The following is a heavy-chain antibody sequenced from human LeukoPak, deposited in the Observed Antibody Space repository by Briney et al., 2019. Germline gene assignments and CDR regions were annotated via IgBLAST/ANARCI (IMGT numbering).Heavy chain of an antibody. D-gene: IGHD1-14*01. J-gene: IGHJ2*01. CDR1: GFTFSSYS. CDR2: ISSGGNTI. Sequence: GGSLRLSCAASGFTFSSYSMNWVRQAPGKGLEWLSYISSGGNTIYSADSVKGRFTISRDNAKNSLYLQMNTLRAEDTAVYYCARYTGYWYVDLWGRGTLVTVSS. CDR3: ARYTGYWYVDL. V-gene: IGHV3-48*01.